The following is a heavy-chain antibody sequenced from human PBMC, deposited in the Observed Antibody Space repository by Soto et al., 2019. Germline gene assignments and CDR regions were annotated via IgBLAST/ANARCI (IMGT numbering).Heavy chain of an antibody. CDR3: ARRAPVAGTQNFSLDP. D-gene: IGHD6-19*01. V-gene: IGHV4-31*03. J-gene: IGHJ5*02. CDR1: GGSISSGGYY. CDR2: IYYSGST. Sequence: TLSLTCTVSGGSISSGGYYWSWIRQHPGKGLEWIGYIYYSGSTYYNPSLKSRVTISVDTSKNQFSLKLSSVTAADTAVYYCARRAPVAGTQNFSLDPWGQGTLVTVSS.